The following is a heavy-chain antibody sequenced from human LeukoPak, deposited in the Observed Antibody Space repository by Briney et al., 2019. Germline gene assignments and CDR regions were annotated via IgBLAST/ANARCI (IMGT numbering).Heavy chain of an antibody. CDR3: ARVRKYSGSYYYFDY. CDR1: GGSFSGYY. D-gene: IGHD1-26*01. Sequence: PSETLSLTCAVYGGSFSGYYWSWIRQPPGKGLEWIGEINHSGSTNYNPSLKSRVTISVDTSKNQFSPKLSSVTAADTAVYYCARVRKYSGSYYYFDYWGQGTLVTVSS. V-gene: IGHV4-34*01. CDR2: INHSGST. J-gene: IGHJ4*02.